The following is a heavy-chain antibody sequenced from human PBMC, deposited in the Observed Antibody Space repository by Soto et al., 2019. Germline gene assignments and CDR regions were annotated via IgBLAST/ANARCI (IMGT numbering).Heavy chain of an antibody. D-gene: IGHD3-10*01. J-gene: IGHJ4*02. V-gene: IGHV3-23*01. CDR2: ISGSGGTT. CDR1: GFTFSSYA. Sequence: EVQLLESGGGLVQPGGSLRLSCAASGFTFSSYAMSWVRQAPGKGLEWVSAISGSGGTTYYADSVKGRFTISRDNSKNTLYLQMNSLIAEDTAVYYCAKATDLERGYYFDYWGQGTLVTVSS. CDR3: AKATDLERGYYFDY.